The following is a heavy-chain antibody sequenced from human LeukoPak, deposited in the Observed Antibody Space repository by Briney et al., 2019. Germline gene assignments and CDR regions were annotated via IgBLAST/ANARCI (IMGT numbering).Heavy chain of an antibody. CDR3: ASGGGVDTAMKKIDY. Sequence: PSETLSLTCTVSGGSISSSSYYWGWIRQPPGKGLEWIGSIYYSGSTYYNPSLKSRVTISVDTSKNQFSLKLSSVTAADTAVYYCASGGGVDTAMKKIDYWGQGTLVTVSS. CDR1: GGSISSSSYY. V-gene: IGHV4-39*07. CDR2: IYYSGST. D-gene: IGHD5-18*01. J-gene: IGHJ4*02.